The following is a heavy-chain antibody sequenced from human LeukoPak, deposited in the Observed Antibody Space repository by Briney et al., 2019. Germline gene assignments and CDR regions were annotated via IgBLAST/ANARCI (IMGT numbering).Heavy chain of an antibody. CDR1: GFTFSSYW. CDR2: IKEDGSEK. CDR3: ARGGGRHVEY. J-gene: IGHJ4*02. Sequence: GGFLRLSCAASGFTFSSYWMSWVRQAPGKGLEWVANIKEDGSEKNYVDSVKGRFTISRDNAKNSLYLQMNSLRAEDTAVYYCARGGGRHVEYWGQGNLVTVSS. D-gene: IGHD2/OR15-2a*01. V-gene: IGHV3-7*05.